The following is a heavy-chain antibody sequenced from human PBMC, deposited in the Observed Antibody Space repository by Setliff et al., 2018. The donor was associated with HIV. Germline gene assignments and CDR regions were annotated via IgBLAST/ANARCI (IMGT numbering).Heavy chain of an antibody. D-gene: IGHD1-26*01. J-gene: IGHJ4*02. V-gene: IGHV3-9*03. CDR3: AKGDAGILAITESYFDQ. Sequence: PGGSLRLSCAASGFTFSSYWMHWVRQAPGKGLQWVAGISWDSGSINYAESVKGRFTISRDNAEKVMYLQMNSLRLEDMAFYYCAKGDAGILAITESYFDQWGQGTLVTVSS. CDR2: ISWDSGSI. CDR1: GFTFSSYW.